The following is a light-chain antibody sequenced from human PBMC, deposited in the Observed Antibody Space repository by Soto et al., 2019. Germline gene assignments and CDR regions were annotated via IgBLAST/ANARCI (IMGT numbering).Light chain of an antibody. CDR1: SSDVGGYDY. V-gene: IGLV2-8*01. J-gene: IGLJ2*01. CDR2: EVT. CDR3: SSYTTNITPVV. Sequence: QSVLTQPPSASGSPGQSVTISCTGTSSDVGGYDYVSWYQQHPGKAPKLMIYEVTIRPSGVSDRFSGSKSGNTASLTVSGLQAEDEADYYCSSYTTNITPVVFGGGTQLTVL.